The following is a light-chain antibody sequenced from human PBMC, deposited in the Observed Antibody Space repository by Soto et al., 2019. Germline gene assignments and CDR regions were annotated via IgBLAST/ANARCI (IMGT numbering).Light chain of an antibody. CDR3: HQYDKPPWT. CDR2: ATS. V-gene: IGKV3-20*01. CDR1: QSVNSNY. Sequence: PGERATLSCRPSQSVNSNYLAWYQQRPGQAPRLLIYATSSRANGVPDRFSGSGSGTDFALTISRLEPEDSAVYSCHQYDKPPWTFGQGTKVEI. J-gene: IGKJ1*01.